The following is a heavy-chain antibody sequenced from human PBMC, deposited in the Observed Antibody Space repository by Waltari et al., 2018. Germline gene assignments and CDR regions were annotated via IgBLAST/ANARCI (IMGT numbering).Heavy chain of an antibody. CDR3: ARESRYDFWSGPQWGWFDP. Sequence: QLQLQESGPGLVKPSETLSLTCTVSGGSISSSSDYWGWVRQPPGKGLEWLGSIYYRGSAYYKPSRKSRVTISVDTSKNQLSLRLSSVTAADTAVYYCARESRYDFWSGPQWGWFDPWGQGTLITVSS. D-gene: IGHD3-3*01. V-gene: IGHV4-39*07. J-gene: IGHJ5*02. CDR1: GGSISSSSDY. CDR2: IYYRGSA.